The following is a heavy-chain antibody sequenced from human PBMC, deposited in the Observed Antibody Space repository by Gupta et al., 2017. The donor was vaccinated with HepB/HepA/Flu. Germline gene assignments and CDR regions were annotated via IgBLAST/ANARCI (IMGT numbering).Heavy chain of an antibody. D-gene: IGHD3-16*02. J-gene: IGHJ4*02. Sequence: QVQLVQSGAEVKKPGASVKVSCKVSGYTLTELSMPWVRQAPGTGLEWMGGFDPEDGETIYAQKFQGRVTMTEDTSTDTAYMELSSLRSEDTAVYYCATARYYDYVWGSYRPYYFDYWGQGTLVTVSS. CDR2: FDPEDGET. V-gene: IGHV1-24*01. CDR3: ATARYYDYVWGSYRPYYFDY. CDR1: GYTLTELS.